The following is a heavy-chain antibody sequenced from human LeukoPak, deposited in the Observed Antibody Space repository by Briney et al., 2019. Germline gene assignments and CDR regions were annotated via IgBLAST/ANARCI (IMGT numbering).Heavy chain of an antibody. D-gene: IGHD3-22*01. CDR1: GFTFSSYS. CDR2: ISSSSSYI. Sequence: PGGSLRLSCAASGFTFSSYSMNWVRQAPGKGLEWVSSISSSSSYIYYADSVKGRFTISRDNAKNSLYLQMNSLRAEDTAVYYCARYYDSSGYYNYYYYYMDVWGKGTTVTVSS. V-gene: IGHV3-21*01. CDR3: ARYYDSSGYYNYYYYYMDV. J-gene: IGHJ6*03.